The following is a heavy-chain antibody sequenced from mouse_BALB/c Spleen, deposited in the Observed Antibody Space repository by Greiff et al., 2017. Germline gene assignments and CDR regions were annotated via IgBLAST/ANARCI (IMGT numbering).Heavy chain of an antibody. J-gene: IGHJ3*01. D-gene: IGHD1-1*01. CDR3: ARDAYYSRFAY. V-gene: IGHV7-1*02. CDR1: GFTFSDFY. CDR2: SRNKANDYTT. Sequence: DVMLVESGGGLVQPGGSLRLSCATSGFTFSDFYMEWVRQPPGKRLEWIAASRNKANDYTTEYSASVKGRFIVSRDTSQSILYLQMNALRAEDTAIYYCARDAYYSRFAYWGQGTLVTVSA.